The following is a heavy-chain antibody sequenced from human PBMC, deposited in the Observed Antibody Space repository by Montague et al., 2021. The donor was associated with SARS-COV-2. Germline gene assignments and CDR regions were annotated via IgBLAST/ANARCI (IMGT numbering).Heavy chain of an antibody. V-gene: IGHV4-59*01. Sequence: SETLSLTRTVSGGSISSYYWNWIRQPPGKGLEWIGYIYYSGSTNXNPSLKSRVTISVDTSKNQFSLKLSSVTAADTAVYYCARGSGWMGNAFDIWGQGTMVTVSS. CDR2: IYYSGST. J-gene: IGHJ3*02. CDR3: ARGSGWMGNAFDI. CDR1: GGSISSYY. D-gene: IGHD6-19*01.